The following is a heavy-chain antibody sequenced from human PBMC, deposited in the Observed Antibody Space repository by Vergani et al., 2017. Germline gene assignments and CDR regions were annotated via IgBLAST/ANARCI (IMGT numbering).Heavy chain of an antibody. CDR2: IKSKTDGGTT. J-gene: IGHJ4*02. D-gene: IGHD3-3*01. CDR1: GFTFSNAW. Sequence: EVQLVESGGGLVKPGGSLRLSCAASGFTFSNAWMSWVRQAPGKGLEWVGRIKSKTDGGTTDYAAPVKGRFIISRDDSKNTLYLQMNSLKTEDTAVYYCTTDYYDFWSGYYENFDYWGQGTLVTVSS. CDR3: TTDYYDFWSGYYENFDY. V-gene: IGHV3-15*01.